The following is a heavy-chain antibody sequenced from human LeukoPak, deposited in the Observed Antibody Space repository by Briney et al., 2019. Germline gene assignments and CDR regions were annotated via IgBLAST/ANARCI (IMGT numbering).Heavy chain of an antibody. CDR3: ARDFLHLGG. Sequence: GGSLRLSCAASGFTFSSYAMSWVRQAPGKGLEWVPGISGSGGSTYYADSVKGRFTISRDNAKNTLYLQMNSLRAEDTAVYYCARDFLHLGGWGQGTMVTVSS. CDR2: ISGSGGST. CDR1: GFTFSSYA. V-gene: IGHV3-23*01. D-gene: IGHD3-16*01. J-gene: IGHJ3*01.